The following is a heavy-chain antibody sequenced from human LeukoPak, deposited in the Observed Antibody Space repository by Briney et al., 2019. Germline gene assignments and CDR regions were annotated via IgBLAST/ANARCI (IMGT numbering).Heavy chain of an antibody. CDR1: GYTFTSNY. D-gene: IGHD4-17*01. CDR3: AIPRDGTTSYYWYFDL. V-gene: IGHV1-46*01. Sequence: ASVKVSCKAFGYTFTSNYMHWVRQAPGQGPEWMGVISPSGGSTTYAQKFQGRVTLTRDMSTSTDYLELSSLRSEDTAVYYCAIPRDGTTSYYWYFDLWGRGTLVAVSS. CDR2: ISPSGGST. J-gene: IGHJ2*01.